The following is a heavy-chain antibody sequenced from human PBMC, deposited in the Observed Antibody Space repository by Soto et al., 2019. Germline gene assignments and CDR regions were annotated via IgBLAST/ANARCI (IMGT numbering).Heavy chain of an antibody. CDR3: ARLGQFDY. Sequence: QVQLVESGGGLVKPGGSLRLSCAASGFTFSDYYMSWVRQAPGKGLEWVSYISPSGGTVYHADSVKGRFTISRDNAKNPLSLQINSQTPEDTAVYYCARLGQFDYWGQGTLVTVSS. D-gene: IGHD7-27*01. J-gene: IGHJ4*02. CDR2: ISPSGGTV. V-gene: IGHV3-11*01. CDR1: GFTFSDYY.